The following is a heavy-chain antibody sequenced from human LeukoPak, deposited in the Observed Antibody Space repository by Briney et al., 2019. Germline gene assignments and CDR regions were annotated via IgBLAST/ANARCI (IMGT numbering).Heavy chain of an antibody. Sequence: GASVKVSCKAFGYTFTGYYMHWVRQAPGQGLEWMGWINPNSGGTNYAQKFQGRVTMTRDTSISTAYMELSRLRSDDTAVYYCARGDIVVVPAAKYSYYYYGMDVWGQGTTVTVSS. CDR2: INPNSGGT. D-gene: IGHD2-2*01. CDR3: ARGDIVVVPAAKYSYYYYGMDV. J-gene: IGHJ6*02. CDR1: GYTFTGYY. V-gene: IGHV1-2*02.